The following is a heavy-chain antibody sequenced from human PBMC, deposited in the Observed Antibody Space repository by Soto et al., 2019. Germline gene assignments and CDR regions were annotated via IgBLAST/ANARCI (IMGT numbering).Heavy chain of an antibody. CDR3: ARVGGEAAAGRYYYSRES. CDR1: GFTFSSFW. D-gene: IGHD6-13*01. J-gene: IGHJ6*03. Sequence: PGGSLRLSCAASGFTFSSFWMSWVRQAPGKGLEWVANIKQDGSEKYYVDSVKGRFTISRDNAKNSLYLQMNSLRAEDTAVDYCARVGGEAAAGRYYYSRESWGKGTPVPV. V-gene: IGHV3-7*01. CDR2: IKQDGSEK.